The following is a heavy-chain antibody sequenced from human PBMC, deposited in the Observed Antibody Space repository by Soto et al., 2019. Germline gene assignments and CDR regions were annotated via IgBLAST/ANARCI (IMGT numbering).Heavy chain of an antibody. J-gene: IGHJ4*02. CDR1: GYTFTVYY. V-gene: IGHV1-2*02. D-gene: IGHD1-26*01. CDR3: ARDLAKGGGSAGFDY. Sequence: APVKVSCKASGYTFTVYYMHWVRQAPGQGLEWMGWINPKSGGTMYPQKFQGRVTMTWDTSISTAYMALTRLRSDDTAVYYRARDLAKGGGSAGFDYWGQGTLVTVSS. CDR2: INPKSGGT.